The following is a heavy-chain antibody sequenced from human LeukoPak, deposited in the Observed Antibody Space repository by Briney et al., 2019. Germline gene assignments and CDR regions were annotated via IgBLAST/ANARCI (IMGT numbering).Heavy chain of an antibody. D-gene: IGHD7-27*01. V-gene: IGHV4-59*08. CDR2: FCYSGST. Sequence: PSETLSLTCTVSGGSISSYYWSWIRQPPGKGLEWIGYFCYSGSTNYNPSLKSRVTISVDTSKNQFSLKLSSVTAADTAVYYCARAPLLGGNDYWGQGTLVTVSS. CDR1: GGSISSYY. CDR3: ARAPLLGGNDY. J-gene: IGHJ4*02.